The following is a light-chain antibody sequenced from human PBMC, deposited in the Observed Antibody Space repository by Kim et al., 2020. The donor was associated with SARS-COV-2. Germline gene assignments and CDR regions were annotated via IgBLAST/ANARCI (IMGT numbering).Light chain of an antibody. J-gene: IGKJ4*01. CDR2: GAS. CDR3: QQYNNWPLT. CDR1: QTVSTN. V-gene: IGKV3-15*01. Sequence: VAPGESAALSWRTSQTVSTNLAWYQQKPGQAPSLLIYGASTRATAFPARFSGSGSGTEFTLTISSLQSEDFAVYYCQQYNNWPLTFGGGTKVDIK.